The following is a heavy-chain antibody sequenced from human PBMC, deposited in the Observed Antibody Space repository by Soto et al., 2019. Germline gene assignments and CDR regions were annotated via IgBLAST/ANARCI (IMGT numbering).Heavy chain of an antibody. CDR2: IYDSGST. J-gene: IGHJ6*02. CDR3: ARGSSSYYDYGMDV. Sequence: SETLSLTCTVSGDSISRGGYSWTWIRQPPGKAPEWIGNIYDSGSTSYNPSLKSRVTMSVDRSTNQFSLKLTSVTAADTAVYFCARGSSSYYDYGMDVWGQGTTVTVS. CDR1: GDSISRGGYS. D-gene: IGHD6-19*01. V-gene: IGHV4-30-2*01.